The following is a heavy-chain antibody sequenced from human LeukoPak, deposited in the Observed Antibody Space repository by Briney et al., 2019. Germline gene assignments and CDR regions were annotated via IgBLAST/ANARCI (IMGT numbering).Heavy chain of an antibody. J-gene: IGHJ5*02. CDR3: AKNIGQFDP. V-gene: IGHV3-11*01. CDR2: ISSSGGTI. CDR1: GFTFSDYN. D-gene: IGHD2/OR15-2a*01. Sequence: GGSLRLSCAASGFTFSDYNISRIRQAPGKGLEWISYISSSGGTIYFADSMKGRFTISRDNAKNSLCLQMNSLRAEDTAVYYCAKNIGQFDPWGQGTLVTVSS.